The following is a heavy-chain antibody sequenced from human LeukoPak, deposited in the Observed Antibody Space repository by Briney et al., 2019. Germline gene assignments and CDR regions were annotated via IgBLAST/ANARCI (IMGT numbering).Heavy chain of an antibody. CDR1: GGSISSYY. CDR2: IYYSGST. Sequence: SETLSLTCTVSGGSISSYYWSWIRQPPGKGLEWIGYIYYSGSTNYNPSLKSRVTISVDTSKNQFSLKLSSVTAADTAVYYCASQDYGDYYGMTSGAKGPRSPSP. V-gene: IGHV4-59*08. J-gene: IGHJ6*02. D-gene: IGHD4-17*01. CDR3: ASQDYGDYYGMTS.